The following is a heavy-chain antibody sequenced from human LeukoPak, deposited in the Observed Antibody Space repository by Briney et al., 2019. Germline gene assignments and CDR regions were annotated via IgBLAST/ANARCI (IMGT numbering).Heavy chain of an antibody. D-gene: IGHD3-22*01. CDR1: GFTFSSYA. J-gene: IGHJ4*02. CDR3: AKDHYYSSGYPGHFDY. CDR2: ISGSGGST. V-gene: IGHV3-23*01. Sequence: GGSLRLSCAASGFTFSSYAMSWVRQAPGKGLEWVSAISGSGGSTYYADSVKGRFTISRDNSKNTLYLQMNSLRAEDTAVYYFAKDHYYSSGYPGHFDYWGQGTLVTVSS.